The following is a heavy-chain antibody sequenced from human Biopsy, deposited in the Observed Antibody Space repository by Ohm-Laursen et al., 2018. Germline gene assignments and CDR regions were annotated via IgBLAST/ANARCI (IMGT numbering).Heavy chain of an antibody. V-gene: IGHV4-59*02. CDR2: IYYSGSI. Sequence: TLSLTCIVSGGSVNSYSWSWIRQPPGKGLEWIGYIYYSGSINYNPSLKSRVTISLDTSRNRFSLKLSSVTAADTAVYYCAGRPWPNAFDIWGQGTMVTVSS. D-gene: IGHD5-12*01. CDR1: GGSVNSYS. J-gene: IGHJ3*02. CDR3: AGRPWPNAFDI.